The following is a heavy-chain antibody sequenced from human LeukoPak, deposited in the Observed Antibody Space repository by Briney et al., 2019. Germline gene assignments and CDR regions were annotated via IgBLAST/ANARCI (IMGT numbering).Heavy chain of an antibody. CDR2: ISYDGSNK. CDR3: AKDPGGDSYGEGFDH. J-gene: IGHJ4*02. V-gene: IGHV3-30*18. D-gene: IGHD5-18*01. CDR1: GFTFSSYG. Sequence: PGGSLRLSCAASGFTFSSYGMHWVRQAPGKELEWVAVISYDGSNKYYADSVKGRFTISRDNSKNTLYLQMNSLRAEDTAVYYCAKDPGGDSYGEGFDHWGQGTLVTVSS.